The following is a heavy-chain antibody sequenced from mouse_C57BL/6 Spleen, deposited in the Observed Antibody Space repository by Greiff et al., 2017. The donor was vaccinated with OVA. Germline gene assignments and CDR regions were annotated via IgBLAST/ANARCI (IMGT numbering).Heavy chain of an antibody. D-gene: IGHD4-1*01. CDR3: TRATNWEGYAMDY. Sequence: EVKVVESGEGLVKPGGSLKLSCAASGFTFSSYAMSWVRQTPEKRLEWVAYISSGGDYIYYADTVKGRFTISRDNARNTLYLQMSSLKSEDTAMYYCTRATNWEGYAMDYWGQGTSVTVSS. V-gene: IGHV5-9-1*02. CDR2: ISSGGDYI. J-gene: IGHJ4*01. CDR1: GFTFSSYA.